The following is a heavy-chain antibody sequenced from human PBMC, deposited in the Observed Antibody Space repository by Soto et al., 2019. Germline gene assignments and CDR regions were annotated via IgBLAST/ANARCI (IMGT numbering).Heavy chain of an antibody. V-gene: IGHV2-5*02. Sequence: QITLKESGPTLVKPTQTLTLTCTFSGFSLRTRGVAVGWFRQPPGKALEWLALIYWDEDKWYSPSLKSRLTIADDTSKNQVVLTMTNVDPVDTATYSCAHRPRGYAYYFDYWGQGILVTVSS. CDR1: GFSLRTRGVA. D-gene: IGHD5-12*01. CDR2: IYWDEDK. CDR3: AHRPRGYAYYFDY. J-gene: IGHJ4*02.